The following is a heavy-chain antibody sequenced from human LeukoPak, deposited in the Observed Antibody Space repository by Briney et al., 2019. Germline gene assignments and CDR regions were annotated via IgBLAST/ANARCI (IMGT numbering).Heavy chain of an antibody. CDR2: IRYDGSNK. Sequence: GGSLRLSCTASGFTFGDYVMSWVRQAPGKGLEWVAFIRYDGSNKYYTDSVKGRFTISRDNSKNTLYLQMNSLRAEGTAVYYCAKGRGWEASYYYYYMDVWGKGTTVTISS. J-gene: IGHJ6*03. D-gene: IGHD1-26*01. V-gene: IGHV3-30*02. CDR1: GFTFGDYV. CDR3: AKGRGWEASYYYYYMDV.